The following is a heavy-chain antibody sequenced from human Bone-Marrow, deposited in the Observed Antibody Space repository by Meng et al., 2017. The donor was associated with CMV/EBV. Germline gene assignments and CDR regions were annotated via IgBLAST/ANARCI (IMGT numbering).Heavy chain of an antibody. D-gene: IGHD2-15*01. CDR3: AKDPRIGYYYYYGMDV. CDR2: IRYDGSNK. Sequence: GGSLRLSCAASGFTFSSYGMHWVRQAPGKGLEWVAFIRYDGSNKYYADSVKGRFTISRDNSKNTLYLQMNSLRAEDTAVYYCAKDPRIGYYYYYGMDVWGQGTTVTVYS. CDR1: GFTFSSYG. V-gene: IGHV3-30*02. J-gene: IGHJ6*01.